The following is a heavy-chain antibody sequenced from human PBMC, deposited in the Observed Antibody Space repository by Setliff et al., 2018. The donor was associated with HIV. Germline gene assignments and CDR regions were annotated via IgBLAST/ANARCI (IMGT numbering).Heavy chain of an antibody. D-gene: IGHD1-26*01. CDR1: GFSFSDYP. Sequence: GGSLRLSCVGSGFSFSDYPLFWVRQAPGKGLEWVALISYRRSEQSYADSVRGRFTVSRDSSKNTVYLQMNSLRPEDTAVYFCVRGDVAFLGVLSPLAVWGQGTMVTVSS. CDR3: VRGDVAFLGVLSPLAV. CDR2: ISYRRSEQ. J-gene: IGHJ3*01. V-gene: IGHV3-30*04.